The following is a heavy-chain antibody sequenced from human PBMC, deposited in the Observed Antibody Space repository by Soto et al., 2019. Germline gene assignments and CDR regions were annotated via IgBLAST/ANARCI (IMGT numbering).Heavy chain of an antibody. Sequence: TLSLTCSVSGDSISNNKWWSWVRQPPGKGLEWIGEMHHSGTTNYNASLKSRVTISVDTSKNQFSLQLSSVTAADTAVYYCASLRSGIAAASGWFDPWGQGTLVTVSS. CDR2: MHHSGTT. D-gene: IGHD6-13*01. V-gene: IGHV4-4*02. CDR3: ASLRSGIAAASGWFDP. J-gene: IGHJ5*02. CDR1: GDSISNNKW.